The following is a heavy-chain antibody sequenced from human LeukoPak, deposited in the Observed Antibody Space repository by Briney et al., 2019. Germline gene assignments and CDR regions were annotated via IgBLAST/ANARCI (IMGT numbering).Heavy chain of an antibody. CDR1: ADSISNYY. Sequence: SETLSLTCTVSADSISNYYWTWLRQPPGKGLEWIGYIYNSGSTNYNTSLKSRVTISMDTSKNQFSLKLSSVTAADTAVYYCARARGSIFGVVIDYWGQGTLVTVSS. D-gene: IGHD3-3*01. V-gene: IGHV4-59*01. CDR2: IYNSGST. J-gene: IGHJ4*02. CDR3: ARARGSIFGVVIDY.